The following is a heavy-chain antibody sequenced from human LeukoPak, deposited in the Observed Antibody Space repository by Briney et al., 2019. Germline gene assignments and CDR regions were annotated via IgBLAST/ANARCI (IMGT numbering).Heavy chain of an antibody. Sequence: GGALRLTCAASGFTFSSYWMNWARQAPGKGLEWVASINHNGNVNYYVDSVKGRFTIPRDNAKNSLYLQMSNLRAEDTAVYFCARGGGLDVWGQGATVTVSS. CDR3: ARGGGLDV. CDR2: INHNGNVN. J-gene: IGHJ6*02. CDR1: GFTFSSYW. V-gene: IGHV3-7*03. D-gene: IGHD3-16*01.